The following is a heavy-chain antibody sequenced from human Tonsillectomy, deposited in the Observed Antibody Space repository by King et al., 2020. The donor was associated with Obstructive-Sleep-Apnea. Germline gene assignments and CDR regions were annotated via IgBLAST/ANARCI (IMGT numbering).Heavy chain of an antibody. J-gene: IGHJ6*02. V-gene: IGHV3-7*03. Sequence: VQLVESGGGLVQPGGSLRLSCAASGFTFSSYWMSWVRQAPGKGLEWVANIKQDGSEKYYVDSVKVRFTISRDNAKNSLYLQMNSLRAEYTAVYYWARAPTYYYYGMDVWGQGTTVTVSS. CDR1: GFTFSSYW. CDR3: ARAPTYYYYGMDV. CDR2: IKQDGSEK.